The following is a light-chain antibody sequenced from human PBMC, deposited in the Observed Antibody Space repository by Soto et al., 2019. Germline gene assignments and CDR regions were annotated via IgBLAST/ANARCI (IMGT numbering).Light chain of an antibody. J-gene: IGLJ3*02. CDR1: SSDIGAYKN. CDR3: SSYRGSSSTWV. CDR2: EVT. V-gene: IGLV2-14*01. Sequence: QSALTQPASVSGSPGQSITISCTGTSSDIGAYKNVSWYQQHPGKAPKLIIYEVTTRRSGVSNRFSGSKSGNAASLTISGLQAEDEGDYYCSSYRGSSSTWVFGGGTKLTVL.